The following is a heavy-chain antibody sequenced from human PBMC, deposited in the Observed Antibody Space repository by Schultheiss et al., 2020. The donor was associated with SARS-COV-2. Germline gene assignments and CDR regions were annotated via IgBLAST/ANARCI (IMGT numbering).Heavy chain of an antibody. Sequence: GGSLRLSCAVSGFTFTNAWMNWVRQAPGKGLEWVGHIKSKADGETANYAAPVKGRFTISRDDSKNTLYLQMNSLKTEDTAVYYCARGTAEYSNYVDWFDPWGQGTLVTVSS. D-gene: IGHD4-11*01. CDR3: ARGTAEYSNYVDWFDP. CDR1: GFTFTNAW. CDR2: IKSKADGETA. J-gene: IGHJ5*02. V-gene: IGHV3-15*07.